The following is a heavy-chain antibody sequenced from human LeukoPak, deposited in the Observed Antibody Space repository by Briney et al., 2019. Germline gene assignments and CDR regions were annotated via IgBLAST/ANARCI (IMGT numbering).Heavy chain of an antibody. V-gene: IGHV3-7*01. CDR2: INLGGSEK. Sequence: GGSLRLSCAASGFTFSNYWMSWVRQAPGKGLESVANINLGGSEKYYVDSVKGRFTISRDNAKTSLYLQMNSLRAEDTAVYYCARDPVSSSSFDLWGQGTLVTVSS. CDR1: GFTFSNYW. D-gene: IGHD6-13*01. CDR3: ARDPVSSSSFDL. J-gene: IGHJ4*02.